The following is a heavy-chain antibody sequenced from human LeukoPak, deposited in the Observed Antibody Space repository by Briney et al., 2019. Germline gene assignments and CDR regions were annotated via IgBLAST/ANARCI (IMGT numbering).Heavy chain of an antibody. D-gene: IGHD2-2*01. J-gene: IGHJ4*02. Sequence: GGSLRLSCAASGFTFSSYSMNWVRQALGKGLEWVSYISSSSSTIYYADSVKGRFTISRDNAKNSLYLQMNSLRAEDTAVYYCARGTGVVVVPAALHWGQGTLVTVSS. V-gene: IGHV3-48*01. CDR1: GFTFSSYS. CDR2: ISSSSSTI. CDR3: ARGTGVVVVPAALH.